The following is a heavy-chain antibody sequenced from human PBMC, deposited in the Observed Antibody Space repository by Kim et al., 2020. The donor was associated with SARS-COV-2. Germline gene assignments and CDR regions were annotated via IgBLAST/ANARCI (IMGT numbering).Heavy chain of an antibody. J-gene: IGHJ4*02. Sequence: GGSLRLSCTASGFAFMPTAMNWVRQAPGKGLEWVSGIGGDETTHCGYSVKGRFTISKDKFTNTLYLQMNTLRVDDTAIYYCAKDLWDYSANDHWGQGTLVTVSS. CDR2: IGGDETT. CDR3: AKDLWDYSANDH. V-gene: IGHV3-23*01. D-gene: IGHD2-21*01. CDR1: GFAFMPTA.